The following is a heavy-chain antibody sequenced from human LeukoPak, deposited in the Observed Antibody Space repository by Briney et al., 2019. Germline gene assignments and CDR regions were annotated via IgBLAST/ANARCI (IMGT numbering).Heavy chain of an antibody. Sequence: PSETLSLTCTVSGGSISIYYWNWICQPAGKGLEWIGRIFTSGITNYDPSLKSRVTMSVDTSKNQFSLNLSSVTAADTAVYYCARESSGNYYNPLGYMDVWGKGTRSPSP. CDR1: GGSISIYY. CDR3: ARESSGNYYNPLGYMDV. V-gene: IGHV4-4*07. CDR2: IFTSGIT. D-gene: IGHD3-10*01. J-gene: IGHJ6*03.